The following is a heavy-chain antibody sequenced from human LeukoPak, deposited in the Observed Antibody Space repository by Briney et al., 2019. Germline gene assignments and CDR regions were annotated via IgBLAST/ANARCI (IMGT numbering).Heavy chain of an antibody. V-gene: IGHV1-69*13. CDR2: IIPIFGTA. D-gene: IGHD3-22*01. J-gene: IGHJ4*02. CDR3: ARGPNYYDSSGFPYYFDY. Sequence: ASVKVSCKASGGTFSSYAISWVRQAPGQGLEWTGGIIPIFGTANYAQKFQGRVTITADESTSTAYMELSSLRSEDTAVYYCARGPNYYDSSGFPYYFDYWGQGTLVTVSS. CDR1: GGTFSSYA.